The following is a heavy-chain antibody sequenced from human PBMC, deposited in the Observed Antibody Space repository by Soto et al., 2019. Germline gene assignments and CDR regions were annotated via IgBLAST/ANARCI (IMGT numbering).Heavy chain of an antibody. CDR1: GFTFSNSW. CDR2: INNDGSNA. Sequence: EVQLVESGGGVVQPGGSLRLSCRGSGFTFSNSWMHWVRHTPGKGLVWVSRINNDGSNAAYADSVKGRFTISRDNAKNTMYMYMNFLRVEDTAVYYRERDETGSDVWGQGTTVTVSS. CDR3: ERDETGSDV. J-gene: IGHJ6*02. V-gene: IGHV3-74*01.